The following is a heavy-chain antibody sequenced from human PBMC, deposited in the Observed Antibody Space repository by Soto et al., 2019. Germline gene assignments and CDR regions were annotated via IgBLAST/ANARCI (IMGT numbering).Heavy chain of an antibody. V-gene: IGHV4-31*03. D-gene: IGHD3-3*01. J-gene: IGHJ4*02. CDR2: IYYSGST. Sequence: SETLSLTCTVSGGSINSAGYYWSWLRQHPGQGLEWIGNIYYSGSTNYNPSLKSRVTISIDTSKNHFSLNLSSVTAADTTVYYCARVQTIFGIITVFDYWGQGTLVTVSS. CDR3: ARVQTIFGIITVFDY. CDR1: GGSINSAGYY.